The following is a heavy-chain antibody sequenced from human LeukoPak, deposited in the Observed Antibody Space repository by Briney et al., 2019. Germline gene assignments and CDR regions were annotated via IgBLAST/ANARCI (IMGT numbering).Heavy chain of an antibody. V-gene: IGHV3-21*01. Sequence: GGSLRLSCAASGFTFSSYSMNWVRQTPGKGLEWVSSISSSSTYIYYVDSVKGRFTISRDNAKNSLYLQMNSLRAEDTAVYYCARDWFHAIDYWGQGTLVTVSS. CDR2: ISSSSTYI. CDR1: GFTFSSYS. D-gene: IGHD2/OR15-2a*01. CDR3: ARDWFHAIDY. J-gene: IGHJ4*02.